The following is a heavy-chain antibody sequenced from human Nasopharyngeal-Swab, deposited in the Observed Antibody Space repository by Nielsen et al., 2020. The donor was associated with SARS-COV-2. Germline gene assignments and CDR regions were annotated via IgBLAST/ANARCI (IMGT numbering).Heavy chain of an antibody. CDR2: IYPGDSDT. Sequence: GESLKISCRGSGYSFSTYWIAWVRQMPGKGLEWMGVIYPGDSDTRYSLSFQGRVTISAAQAINTAYLQWDSLQASDTAIYYCARLRFNWLLGYYYYYVDVWGTGTTVTVSS. D-gene: IGHD3-9*01. CDR3: ARLRFNWLLGYYYYYVDV. J-gene: IGHJ6*03. CDR1: GYSFSTYW. V-gene: IGHV5-51*01.